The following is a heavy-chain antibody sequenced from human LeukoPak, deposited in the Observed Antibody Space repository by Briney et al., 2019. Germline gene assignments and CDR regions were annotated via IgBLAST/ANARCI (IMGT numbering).Heavy chain of an antibody. Sequence: GASVKVSCKASGGTFSSYAISWVRQAPGQGLEWMGRIIPIFGTANYAQKFQGRVTITTDESTSTAYMELSSLRSEDTAVYYCARDTWVDTAMISLNYYYYMDVWGKGTTVTVSS. CDR1: GGTFSSYA. CDR2: IIPIFGTA. V-gene: IGHV1-69*05. CDR3: ARDTWVDTAMISLNYYYYMDV. J-gene: IGHJ6*03. D-gene: IGHD5-18*01.